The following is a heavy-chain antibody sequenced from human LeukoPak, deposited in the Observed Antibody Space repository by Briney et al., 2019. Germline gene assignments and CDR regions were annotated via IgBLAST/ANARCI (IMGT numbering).Heavy chain of an antibody. CDR3: ARPDYDSSGSYYDNWFDP. CDR2: IYYSGST. Sequence: SETLSLTCTVSGGSISSTSWYWGWIRQPPGKGLEWIGSIYYSGSTNYNPSLKSRATMSVDTSKNQFSLKLSSVTAADTAVYYCARPDYDSSGSYYDNWFDPWGQGTLVTVSS. V-gene: IGHV4-39*01. J-gene: IGHJ5*02. CDR1: GGSISSTSWY. D-gene: IGHD3-22*01.